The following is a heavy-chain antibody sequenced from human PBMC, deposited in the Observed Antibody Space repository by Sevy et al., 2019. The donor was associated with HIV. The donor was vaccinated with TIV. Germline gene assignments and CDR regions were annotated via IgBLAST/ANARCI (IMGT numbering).Heavy chain of an antibody. CDR1: GFTFSSYS. CDR2: ISSSSSYI. CDR3: ARDKYYGSGSYYPFDY. J-gene: IGHJ4*02. V-gene: IGHV3-21*01. D-gene: IGHD3-10*01. Sequence: GGSLRLSCAASGFTFSSYSMNWVRQAPGKGLEWVSSISSSSSYIYYADSVKGRFTISRDNAKNSLYLQMNSLRADDTAVYYWARDKYYGSGSYYPFDYWGQGTLVTVSS.